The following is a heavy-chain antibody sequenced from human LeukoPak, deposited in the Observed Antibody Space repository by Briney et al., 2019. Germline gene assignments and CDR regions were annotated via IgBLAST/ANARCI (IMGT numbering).Heavy chain of an antibody. CDR1: GFTFSTYS. CDR2: ISSSSDFI. V-gene: IGHV3-21*01. D-gene: IGHD4-17*01. Sequence: PGGSLRLSCAASGFTFSTYSMNWVRQAPGKGLEWVSSISSSSDFIYYADSLKGRFTISGDNAKNSLYLQMNSLRAEDTAVYYCAREPLYGDYVDYYYYYMDVWGKGTTVTVSS. J-gene: IGHJ6*03. CDR3: AREPLYGDYVDYYYYYMDV.